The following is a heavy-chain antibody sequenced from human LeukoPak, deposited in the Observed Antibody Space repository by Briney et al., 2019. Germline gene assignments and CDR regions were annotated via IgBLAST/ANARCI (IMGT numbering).Heavy chain of an antibody. CDR2: IYTSGST. Sequence: PSQTLSLTCTVSVGSISSGSYYWSWIRQPAGKGLEWIGRIYTSGSTNYNPSLKSRVPISVDTSKNQFSLKLSSVTAADTAVYYCAREIAAAGVHYYMDVWGKGTTVTISS. CDR3: AREIAAAGVHYYMDV. J-gene: IGHJ6*03. V-gene: IGHV4-61*02. CDR1: VGSISSGSYY. D-gene: IGHD6-13*01.